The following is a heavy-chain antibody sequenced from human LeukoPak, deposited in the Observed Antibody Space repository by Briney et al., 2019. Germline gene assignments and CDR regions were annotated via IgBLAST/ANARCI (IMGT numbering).Heavy chain of an antibody. J-gene: IGHJ4*02. CDR1: GFPVSSNY. V-gene: IGHV3-53*01. D-gene: IGHD6-13*01. Sequence: GGSLRLSCAASGFPVSSNYMSWVRQAPGKGLEWVSVIYSGGSTYYAGSVKGRFTISRDNSKNTLYLQMNSLRAEDTAVYYCAGRITATGAPDYWGQGTLVTVSS. CDR2: IYSGGST. CDR3: AGRITATGAPDY.